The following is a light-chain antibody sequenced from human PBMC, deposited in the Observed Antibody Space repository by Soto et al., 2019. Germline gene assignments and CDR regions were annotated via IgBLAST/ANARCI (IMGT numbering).Light chain of an antibody. J-gene: IGKJ2*01. Sequence: DIQMTQSPSSQSASVGDRVTITCRASQTINTYLNWYQQKPGRAPKLLIYAASTLQSGVPSRFSGSGSGTDFTLTISCLQSEDFATYYCQQYYSYPHTFGQGTKLEIK. CDR1: QTINTY. CDR2: AAS. CDR3: QQYYSYPHT. V-gene: IGKV1-39*01.